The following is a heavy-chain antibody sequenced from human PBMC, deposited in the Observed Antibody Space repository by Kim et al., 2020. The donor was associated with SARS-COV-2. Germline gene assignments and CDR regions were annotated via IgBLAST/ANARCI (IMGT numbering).Heavy chain of an antibody. V-gene: IGHV3-30*04. CDR1: GFTFSSYA. Sequence: GGSLRLSCAASGFTFSSYAMHWVRQAPGKGLEWVAVISYDGSNKYYADSVKGRFTISRDNSKNTLYLQMNSLRAEDTAVYYCASLRIARSRRVWGDFDYWGQGTLVTVSS. CDR3: ASLRIARSRRVWGDFDY. CDR2: ISYDGSNK. J-gene: IGHJ4*02. D-gene: IGHD3-16*01.